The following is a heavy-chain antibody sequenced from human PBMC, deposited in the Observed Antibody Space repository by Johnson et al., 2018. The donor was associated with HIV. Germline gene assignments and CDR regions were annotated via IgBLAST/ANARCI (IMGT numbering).Heavy chain of an antibody. Sequence: QVQLVESGGGVVQPGRSLRLSCAASGFTFSSYAMHWVRQAPGKGLEWVAVIWYDGSNKYYADSVKGRFTISRDNSKNTLYLQMNSLRAEDTAVYYCARRLYDSSSYYYLLGAFDIWGQGTMVTVSS. D-gene: IGHD3-22*01. CDR2: IWYDGSNK. CDR1: GFTFSSYA. CDR3: ARRLYDSSSYYYLLGAFDI. J-gene: IGHJ3*02. V-gene: IGHV3-30*04.